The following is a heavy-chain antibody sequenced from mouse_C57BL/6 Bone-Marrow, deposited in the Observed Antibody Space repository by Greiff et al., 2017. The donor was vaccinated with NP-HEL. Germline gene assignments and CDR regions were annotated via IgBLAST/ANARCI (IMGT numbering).Heavy chain of an antibody. V-gene: IGHV3-8*01. Sequence: EVQVVESGPGLAKPSQTLSLTCSVTGYSITSDYWNWIRKFPGNKLEYMGYISYSGSTYYNPSPKSRISITRDTSKNQYYLQLNSVTTEDTATYDCARYYGSSYCYFDVWGTGTTVTVSS. CDR2: ISYSGST. D-gene: IGHD1-1*01. CDR1: GYSITSDY. J-gene: IGHJ1*03. CDR3: ARYYGSSYCYFDV.